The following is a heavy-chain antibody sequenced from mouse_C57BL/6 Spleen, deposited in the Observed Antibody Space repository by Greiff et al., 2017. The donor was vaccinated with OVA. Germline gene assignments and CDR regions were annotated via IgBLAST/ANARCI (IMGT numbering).Heavy chain of an antibody. J-gene: IGHJ4*01. Sequence: RVESGAELVRPGSSVKLSCKDSSFAFMASAMHWVKQRPGHGLEWIGSFTMYSDATEYSENFKGKATLTANTSSSTAYMELSSLTSEDSAVYYCARNGNYGYAMDYWGQGTSVTVSS. CDR2: FTMYSDAT. D-gene: IGHD2-1*01. CDR3: ARNGNYGYAMDY. V-gene: IGHV1-49*01. CDR1: SFAFMASA.